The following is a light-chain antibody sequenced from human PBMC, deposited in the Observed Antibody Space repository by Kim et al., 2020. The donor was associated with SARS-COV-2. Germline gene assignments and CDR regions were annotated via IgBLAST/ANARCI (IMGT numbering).Light chain of an antibody. CDR3: QHYGTSLWT. Sequence: SPGETATLSCRASQSVSSNYLVWYQQKPGQAPRLLIFGASSRATGIPDRFSGSGSGTDFTLTISRLEPEDFAVYYCQHYGTSLWTFGPGTKVDIK. CDR1: QSVSSNY. CDR2: GAS. J-gene: IGKJ1*01. V-gene: IGKV3-20*01.